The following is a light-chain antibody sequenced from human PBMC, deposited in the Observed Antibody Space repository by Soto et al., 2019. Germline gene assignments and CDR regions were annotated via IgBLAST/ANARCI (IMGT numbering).Light chain of an antibody. CDR2: GAT. CDR3: QQYHTSPLT. V-gene: IGKV3-20*01. CDR1: QSVSSSY. J-gene: IGKJ1*01. Sequence: DIVLTQSPGTLSLSPGERATFSCRASQSVSSSYIAWYQQKRGQAPRRLIYGATITATVIPDRFSGSGSGTDFTLTISRLEPEDFTLYYCQQYHTSPLTFGQGTKVEIK.